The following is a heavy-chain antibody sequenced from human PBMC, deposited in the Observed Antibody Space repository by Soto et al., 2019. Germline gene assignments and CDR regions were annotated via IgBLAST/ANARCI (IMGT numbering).Heavy chain of an antibody. CDR2: ISNSGRT. J-gene: IGHJ4*02. D-gene: IGHD3-10*01. Sequence: QVQLQESGPGLVKPSQTLSLTCTVSGGSVRRGNYYWSWIRQFPGKGLEWIGYISNSGRTHYHPSLMSRITRLVDTSKNQFFLELRSVTAADTALYYCARADYATGSYYPDYWGQGTLVTGSS. CDR3: ARADYATGSYYPDY. V-gene: IGHV4-31*03. CDR1: GGSVRRGNYY.